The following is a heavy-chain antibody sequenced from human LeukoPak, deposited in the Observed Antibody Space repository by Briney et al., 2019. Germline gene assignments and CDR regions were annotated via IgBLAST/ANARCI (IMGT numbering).Heavy chain of an antibody. V-gene: IGHV3-33*01. D-gene: IGHD4-17*01. CDR3: ARDNDYGDHAVGY. CDR2: IWYDGSNK. Sequence: QTGGSLRLSCAASGFTFSSYGMHWVRQAPGKGLEWVAVIWYDGSNKYYADSVKGRFTISRDNSKNTLYLQMNSLRAEDTAVYYCARDNDYGDHAVGYRGQGTLVTVSS. CDR1: GFTFSSYG. J-gene: IGHJ4*02.